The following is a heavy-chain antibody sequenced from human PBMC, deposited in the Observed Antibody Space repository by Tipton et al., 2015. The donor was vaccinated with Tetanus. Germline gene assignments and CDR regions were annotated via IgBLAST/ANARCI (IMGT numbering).Heavy chain of an antibody. D-gene: IGHD1-14*01. CDR1: GDSISSSRYY. Sequence: TLSLTCTVSGDSISSSRYYWAWIRRPPGKGLEWIGNIYYLGSTSYNPSLRSRVDISVDTSQNHFSLNLSSVTAADTAVYYCARRTGYFYAMDVWGQGTTVTVSS. CDR2: IYYLGST. J-gene: IGHJ6*02. CDR3: ARRTGYFYAMDV. V-gene: IGHV4-39*02.